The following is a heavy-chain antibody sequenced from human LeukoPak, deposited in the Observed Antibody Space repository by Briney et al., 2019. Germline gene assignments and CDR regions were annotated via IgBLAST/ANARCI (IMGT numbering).Heavy chain of an antibody. D-gene: IGHD5-24*01. J-gene: IGHJ3*02. CDR3: AREIEMATIRAFDI. CDR2: IIAIFGTA. V-gene: IGHV1-69*05. CDR1: GGTFSSYA. Sequence: SVKVSCKASGGTFSSYAISWVRQAPGQGLEWMGGIIAIFGTANYAQKFQGRVTITTDESTSTAYMELSSLRSEDTAVYYCAREIEMATIRAFDIWGQGTMVTVSS.